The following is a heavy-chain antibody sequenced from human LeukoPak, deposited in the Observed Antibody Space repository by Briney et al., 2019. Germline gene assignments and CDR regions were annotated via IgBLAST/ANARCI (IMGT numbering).Heavy chain of an antibody. V-gene: IGHV3-53*01. CDR1: GFTVSSNY. J-gene: IGHJ5*02. CDR3: ARERPRNWFDP. CDR2: IYSGGST. Sequence: GGSLRLSCAASGFTVSSNYMSWDRQAPGKGLEWVSVIYSGGSTYYADSVKGRFTISRDNSKNTLYLQMNSLRAEDTAVYYCARERPRNWFDPWGQGTLVTVSS.